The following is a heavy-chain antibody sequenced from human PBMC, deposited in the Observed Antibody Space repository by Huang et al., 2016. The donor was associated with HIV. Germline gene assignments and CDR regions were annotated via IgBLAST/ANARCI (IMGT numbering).Heavy chain of an antibody. CDR2: INPSGTT. V-gene: IGHV4-34*01. CDR3: ARRLMYYNSSGYGFDY. CDR1: GGSFSGYY. D-gene: IGHD3-22*01. J-gene: IGHJ4*02. Sequence: QVQLQQWGAGLLKPSETLSLTCAVYGGSFSGYYWCWSRQPPGKGLEWIGEINPSGTTKYNPYRKRRGTISVDTAKKQFSLKLRSVTAADTAVYYCARRLMYYNSSGYGFDYWGQVTLVTVSS.